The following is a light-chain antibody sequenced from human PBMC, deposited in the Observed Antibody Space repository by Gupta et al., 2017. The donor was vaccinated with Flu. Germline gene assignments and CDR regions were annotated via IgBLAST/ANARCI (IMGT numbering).Light chain of an antibody. CDR2: DTF. J-gene: IGKJ4*01. CDR3: QQRLNWPLT. V-gene: IGKV3-11*01. Sequence: PATLSLSPGERATLSCRASQSVRSQLAWYQQKPGLAPRLLIYDTFNRATGIPARFSGSESGTDFTLTISSLQPEDFAIYYCQQRLNWPLTFGGGTKVEIK. CDR1: QSVRSQ.